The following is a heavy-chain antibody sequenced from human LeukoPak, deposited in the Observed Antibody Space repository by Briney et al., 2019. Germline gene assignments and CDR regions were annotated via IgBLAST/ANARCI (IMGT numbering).Heavy chain of an antibody. CDR3: ARFFYYGSGSYYRIDY. Sequence: SETLSLTCTVSGGSISSYYWSWIRQPPGKGLEWIGYIYYSGSTNYNPSLKSRVTISVDTSKNQFSLKLSSVTAADTAVYYCARFFYYGSGSYYRIDYWGQGTLVTVSS. V-gene: IGHV4-59*12. J-gene: IGHJ4*02. D-gene: IGHD3-10*01. CDR2: IYYSGST. CDR1: GGSISSYY.